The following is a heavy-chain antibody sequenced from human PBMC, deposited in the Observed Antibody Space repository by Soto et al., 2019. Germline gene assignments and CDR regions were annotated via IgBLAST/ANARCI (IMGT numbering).Heavy chain of an antibody. CDR1: GFTFSGSA. V-gene: IGHV3-73*02. CDR3: TRRWELLTRDYYGMDV. Sequence: EVQLVESGGGLVQPGGSLKLSCAASGFTFSGSAMHWVRQASGKGLEWVGRIRSKANSYATAYAASVKGRFTISRDDSKNTAYLQMNSLKTEDTAVYYCTRRWELLTRDYYGMDVWGQGTTVTVSS. D-gene: IGHD1-26*01. CDR2: IRSKANSYAT. J-gene: IGHJ6*02.